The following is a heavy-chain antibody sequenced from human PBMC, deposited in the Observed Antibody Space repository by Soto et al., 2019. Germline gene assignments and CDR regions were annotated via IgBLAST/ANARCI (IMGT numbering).Heavy chain of an antibody. CDR1: GGTFSSYT. V-gene: IGHV1-69*08. D-gene: IGHD4-17*01. CDR2: IIPILGIA. J-gene: IGHJ4*02. Sequence: QVQLVQSGAEVKKPGSSVKVSCKASGGTFSSYTISWVRQAPGQGLEWMGRIIPILGIANYAQKFQGRVTITADKSTSTAYMELRSLRSEDTAVYYCARDPRGDYGDYWGQGTLVTVSS. CDR3: ARDPRGDYGDY.